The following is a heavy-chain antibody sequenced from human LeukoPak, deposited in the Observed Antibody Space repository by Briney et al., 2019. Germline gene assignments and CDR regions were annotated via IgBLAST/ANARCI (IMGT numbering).Heavy chain of an antibody. J-gene: IGHJ4*02. CDR1: GYTYTGYY. Sequence: AASVKASCEASGYTYTGYYMYWVRQAPGQGLEWMGFINPNTGGTIYAQKFQARVTMTRDTSISTAYMELRGLISDDTAVYYCARRYDFWSGYLTAFDYWGQGNLVTVSS. D-gene: IGHD3-3*01. CDR3: ARRYDFWSGYLTAFDY. CDR2: INPNTGGT. V-gene: IGHV1-2*02.